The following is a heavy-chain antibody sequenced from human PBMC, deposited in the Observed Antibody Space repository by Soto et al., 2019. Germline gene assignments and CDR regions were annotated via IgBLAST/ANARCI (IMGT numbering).Heavy chain of an antibody. CDR2: ISGSGGST. CDR3: AKDRVALYYDILTGYYNDWFDP. V-gene: IGHV3-23*01. Sequence: PGGSLRLSCAASGFTFTSYAMTWVRQAPGKGLEWVSAISGSGGSTYYADSVKGRFTISRDNSKNTLYLQMNSLRAEDTAVYYCAKDRVALYYDILTGYYNDWFDPWGQGTLVTVSS. J-gene: IGHJ5*02. CDR1: GFTFTSYA. D-gene: IGHD3-9*01.